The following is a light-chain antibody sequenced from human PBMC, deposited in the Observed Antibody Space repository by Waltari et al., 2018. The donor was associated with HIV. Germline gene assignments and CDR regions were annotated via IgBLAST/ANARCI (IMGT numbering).Light chain of an antibody. J-gene: IGKJ4*01. CDR1: QPIGKY. CDR2: AAS. V-gene: IGKV1-39*01. CDR3: QQSYNTPVT. Sequence: IHLTQSPSSLAASVGDPVIFPCRASQPIGKYLNWYQVKPGKAPKLLVYAASSMQFGVPPRFSGSGSGTHFTLTVSSLQDDDFAIYYCQQSYNTPVTFGGGTTLEIK.